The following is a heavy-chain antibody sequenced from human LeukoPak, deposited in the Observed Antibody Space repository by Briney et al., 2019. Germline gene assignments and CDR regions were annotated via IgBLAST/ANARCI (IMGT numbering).Heavy chain of an antibody. Sequence: GGSLRLSCAASGFTFSNYGMHWVRQAPGKGLEWAAVISDDGRNKYYADAVKGRFTISRDNSKNTLYLQMNSLRAEDTAVYYCARDRTGDGYNYGLHAFDIWGQGTMVTVSS. CDR3: ARDRTGDGYNYGLHAFDI. J-gene: IGHJ3*02. D-gene: IGHD5-24*01. CDR1: GFTFSNYG. CDR2: ISDDGRNK. V-gene: IGHV3-30*03.